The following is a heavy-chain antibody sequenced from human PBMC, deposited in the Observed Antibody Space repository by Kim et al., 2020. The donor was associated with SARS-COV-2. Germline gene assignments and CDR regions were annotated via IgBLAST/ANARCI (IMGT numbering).Heavy chain of an antibody. Sequence: KFQGRVTMTRDTSSSTAYMELSRLRSDDTAVYYCASPTPRSFYYYGMDVWGQGTTVTVSS. J-gene: IGHJ6*02. D-gene: IGHD1-26*01. V-gene: IGHV1-2*02. CDR3: ASPTPRSFYYYGMDV.